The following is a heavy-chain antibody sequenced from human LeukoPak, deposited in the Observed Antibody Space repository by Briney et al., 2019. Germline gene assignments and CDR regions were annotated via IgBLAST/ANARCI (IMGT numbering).Heavy chain of an antibody. J-gene: IGHJ4*02. CDR1: GYTFTSYY. V-gene: IGHV1-46*03. Sequence: ASVKVSCKASGYTFTSYYMHWVRQAPGQGLGWMGIINPSGGSTSYAQKFQGRVTMTRDTSTSTVYMELSSLRSEDTAVYYCARETAAGTTTISQAFDYWGQGTLVTVSS. CDR2: INPSGGST. CDR3: ARETAAGTTTISQAFDY. D-gene: IGHD6-13*01.